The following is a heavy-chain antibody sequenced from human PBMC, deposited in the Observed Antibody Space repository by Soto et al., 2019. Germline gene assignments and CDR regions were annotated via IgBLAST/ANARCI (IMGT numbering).Heavy chain of an antibody. V-gene: IGHV4-59*01. CDR1: GDTISSYY. CDR3: TRRVATNGP. D-gene: IGHD5-12*01. J-gene: IGHJ5*02. Sequence: SETLSLTCTVSGDTISSYYWSWIRQPPGKGLEWIGYIYYSGSTNYNPSLKSRVTISVDTPKNQFSLKLTSMTAADTPLFYCTRRVATNGPCGQGTLVTVSS. CDR2: IYYSGST.